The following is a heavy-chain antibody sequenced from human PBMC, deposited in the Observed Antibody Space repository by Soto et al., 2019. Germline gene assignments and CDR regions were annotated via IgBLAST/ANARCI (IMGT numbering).Heavy chain of an antibody. CDR3: ARDGGRHSGGIDY. Sequence: QVQLVQSGAEVKKPGSSVKVSCKASGGTFSSYSINWVREAPGQGLEWMGEIIPIFGTANYAQKFQGRVTITADESTSTAYMELSSLRSEDTAVYYCARDGGRHSGGIDYWGQGTLVTVSS. D-gene: IGHD1-26*01. J-gene: IGHJ4*02. CDR1: GGTFSSYS. V-gene: IGHV1-69*01. CDR2: IIPIFGTA.